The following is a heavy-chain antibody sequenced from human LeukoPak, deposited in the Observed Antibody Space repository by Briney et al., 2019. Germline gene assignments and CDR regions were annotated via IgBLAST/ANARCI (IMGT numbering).Heavy chain of an antibody. D-gene: IGHD2-2*01. V-gene: IGHV5-51*01. CDR1: AYTFSTSW. CDR3: AKIDRQYCSRSSCYALDY. CDR2: IIPLDSDT. Sequence: GEPLKISCKTSAYTFSTSWIAWVGQMPGKSMEWMGIIIPLDSDTRYSPSLQGQVTISVDKSISTAYLQWSSLKASDTAIYYCAKIDRQYCSRSSCYALDYWGQGTQVTVSS. J-gene: IGHJ4*02.